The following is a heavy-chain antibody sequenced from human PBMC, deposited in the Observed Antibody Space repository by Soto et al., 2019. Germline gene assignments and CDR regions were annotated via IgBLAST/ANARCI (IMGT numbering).Heavy chain of an antibody. V-gene: IGHV4-4*02. J-gene: IGHJ5*02. Sequence: SETLSLTCGVSGGTVASSHWWSWVRQSPSRGLEWIGNVYHTGDTNFNPSLQSRVTFSVDKSNNQFSLRLTSLTAADTAVYFCAREIVTAGGNNYFDPWGPGNLVTVSS. CDR2: VYHTGDT. CDR1: GGTVASSHW. CDR3: AREIVTAGGNNYFDP. D-gene: IGHD2-21*02.